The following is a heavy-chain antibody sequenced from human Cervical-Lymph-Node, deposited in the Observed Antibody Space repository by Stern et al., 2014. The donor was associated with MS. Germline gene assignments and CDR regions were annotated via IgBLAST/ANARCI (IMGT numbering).Heavy chain of an antibody. Sequence: VQLGESGAEVKKPGSSVKVSCKASGGTFNVYAINWLRQAPGQGLEWMGGIIPVLGTANYAQNFQGRVTITADESTRTSSMQLSSLTFNDTAVYYCARDGRHRYTYALDVWGQGTTVTVSS. J-gene: IGHJ6*02. CDR1: GGTFNVYA. CDR3: ARDGRHRYTYALDV. V-gene: IGHV1-69*01. D-gene: IGHD1-14*01. CDR2: IIPVLGTA.